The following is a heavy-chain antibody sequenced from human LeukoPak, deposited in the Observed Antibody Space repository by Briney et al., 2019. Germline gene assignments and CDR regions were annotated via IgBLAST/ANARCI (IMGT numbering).Heavy chain of an antibody. Sequence: VKPSETLSLTCTVSGGSISSYYWSWIRQPPGKGLEWIGYIYYSGSTNYNPSLKSRVTISVDTSKNQFSLKLSSVTAADTAVYYCARENSNSWYLDYWGQGTLVTVSS. D-gene: IGHD6-13*01. V-gene: IGHV4-59*01. CDR2: IYYSGST. CDR1: GGSISSYY. CDR3: ARENSNSWYLDY. J-gene: IGHJ4*02.